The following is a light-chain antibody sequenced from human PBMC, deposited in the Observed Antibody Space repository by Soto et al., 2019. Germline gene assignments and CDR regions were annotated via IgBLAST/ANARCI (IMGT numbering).Light chain of an antibody. CDR3: QQYGSSRIT. CDR1: QSVSSSY. J-gene: IGKJ3*01. CDR2: GAS. Sequence: EIVLTQSPGTLSLSPGERATLSCRASQSVSSSYLAWYQQKPGQPPRLLIYGASNRATGIPDRFSGSGSGTDFTLTISRLEPEDFAVYYCQQYGSSRITFVPGTKVDIK. V-gene: IGKV3-20*01.